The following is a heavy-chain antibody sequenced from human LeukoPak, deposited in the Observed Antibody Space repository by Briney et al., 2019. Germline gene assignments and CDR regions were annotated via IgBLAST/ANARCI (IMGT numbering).Heavy chain of an antibody. CDR3: ARGELELRSRYFDY. CDR1: GGSLSGYY. D-gene: IGHD1-7*01. J-gene: IGHJ4*02. Sequence: PSETLSLTCAVYGGSLSGYYWSWIRQPPGKGLEWVGEINHSGSTNYNPSLKSRVTISVDTSKNQFSLKLSSVTAADTAVYYCARGELELRSRYFDYWGQGTLVTVSS. V-gene: IGHV4-34*01. CDR2: INHSGST.